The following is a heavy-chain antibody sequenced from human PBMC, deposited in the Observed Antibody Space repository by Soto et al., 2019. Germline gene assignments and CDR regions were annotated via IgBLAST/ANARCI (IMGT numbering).Heavy chain of an antibody. CDR1: GYTFTGYY. D-gene: IGHD2-21*01. CDR2: INPSSGGT. J-gene: IGHJ6*02. Sequence: ASLKPSCEASGYTFTGYYMHWVRQAPGQGLEWMGWINPSSGGTNYAQKFQGWVTMTRDTSISTAYMELSRLRSDDTAVYYCARDMVIPGYYHYVMAGPGQRTTVTVSS. CDR3: ARDMVIPGYYHYVMAG. V-gene: IGHV1-2*04.